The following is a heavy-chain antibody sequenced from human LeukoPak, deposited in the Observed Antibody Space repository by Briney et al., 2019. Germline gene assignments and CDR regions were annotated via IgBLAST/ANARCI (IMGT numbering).Heavy chain of an antibody. V-gene: IGHV3-23*01. CDR2: ISGSGGST. CDR1: GFTFSSYA. Sequence: GGSLRLSCAASGFTFSSYAMSWVRQAPGEGLEWVSAISGSGGSTYYADSVKGRFTISRDNSKNTLYLQTNSLRAEDTAVYYCARVTGYFDWLAYWGQGTLVTVSS. D-gene: IGHD3-9*01. CDR3: ARVTGYFDWLAY. J-gene: IGHJ4*02.